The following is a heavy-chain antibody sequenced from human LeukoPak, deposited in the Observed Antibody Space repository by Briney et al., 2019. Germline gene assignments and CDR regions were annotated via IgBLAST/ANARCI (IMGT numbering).Heavy chain of an antibody. D-gene: IGHD5-18*01. J-gene: IGHJ5*02. CDR2: IYSGGNT. V-gene: IGHV3-53*05. Sequence: PGGSLRLSCTVSGFTVSSNSWSWVRQAPGKGLEWVSFIYSGGNTHYSDSVTGRFTISRDNSKNTLYLQMNSLRAEDTAVYYCARVVDTAMVPWFDPWGQGTLVTVSS. CDR1: GFTVSSNS. CDR3: ARVVDTAMVPWFDP.